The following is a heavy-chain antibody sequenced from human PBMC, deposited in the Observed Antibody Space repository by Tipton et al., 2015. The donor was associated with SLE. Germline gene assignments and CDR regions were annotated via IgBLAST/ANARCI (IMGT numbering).Heavy chain of an antibody. D-gene: IGHD3-22*01. CDR2: IIPILGVT. J-gene: IGHJ6*03. V-gene: IGHV1-69*09. CDR3: AREFDSSGYLNYYYYYYMDV. CDR1: GSTFSSFA. Sequence: QLVQSGAEVKKPGSSVNVSCKASGSTFSSFALSWVRQAPGQGLEWMGRIIPILGVTNYAQKFQDRVTITADKSTSTAFMELSSLRSEDTAVYYCAREFDSSGYLNYYYYYYMDVWGKGTTVTVPS.